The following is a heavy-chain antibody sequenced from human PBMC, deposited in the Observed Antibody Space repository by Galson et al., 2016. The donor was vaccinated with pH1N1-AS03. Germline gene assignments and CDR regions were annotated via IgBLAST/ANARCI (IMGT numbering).Heavy chain of an antibody. CDR3: TLSRYCSVRTCQHDLDH. CDR2: IYPGDSDA. D-gene: IGHD2-15*01. Sequence: QSGAEVKKPGESLTISCKGSGYNCGNFWICCVRQKPGKGLEWMGIIYPGDSDARYRRPFQDKVTFSADKSINTAYLQWIALKASYTAINYHTLSRYCSVRTCQHDLDHWGQGTLVTVSS. CDR1: GYNCGNFW. J-gene: IGHJ4*01. V-gene: IGHV5-51*01.